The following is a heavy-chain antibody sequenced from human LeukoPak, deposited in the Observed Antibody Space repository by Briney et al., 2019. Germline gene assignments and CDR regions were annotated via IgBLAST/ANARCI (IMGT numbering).Heavy chain of an antibody. CDR3: ARDGLVEGVSLFDY. Sequence: ASVKVSCKASGYTFTSYGISWVRQAPGQGLEWMGWINMYNGHPTYAQGFTGRFVFSLDTSISTAYLQISSLKAEDTAVYYCARDGLVEGVSLFDYWGQGTLVTVSS. D-gene: IGHD3-16*01. V-gene: IGHV7-4-1*02. CDR1: GYTFTSYG. J-gene: IGHJ4*02. CDR2: INMYNGHP.